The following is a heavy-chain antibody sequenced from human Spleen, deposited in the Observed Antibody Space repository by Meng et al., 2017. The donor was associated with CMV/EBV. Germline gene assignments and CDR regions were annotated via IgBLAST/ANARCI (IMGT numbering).Heavy chain of an antibody. CDR3: ARGGGGVVIPQYYFDY. D-gene: IGHD3-16*01. V-gene: IGHV3-30-3*01. J-gene: IGHJ4*02. CDR2: KSYGGSNK. Sequence: VRKARGKGLEWVAVKSYGGSNKYYADSVKGRFTISRDNSKNTLYLQMNSLRAEDTAVYYCARGGGGVVIPQYYFDYWGQGTLVTVSS.